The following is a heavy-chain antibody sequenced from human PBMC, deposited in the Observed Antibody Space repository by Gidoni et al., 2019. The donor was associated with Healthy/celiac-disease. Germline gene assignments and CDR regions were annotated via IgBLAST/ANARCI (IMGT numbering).Heavy chain of an antibody. V-gene: IGHV1-18*04. D-gene: IGHD3-22*01. CDR3: ARASGFGYRYYDSSDYTSYYFDY. CDR2: ISVNNGIT. CDR1: GYTFTNYG. Sequence: QLQLVQSGPEVKKPGASVKVSCKASGYTFTNYGISWVRQAPGQGLEWMGWISVNNGITNYAQKVQGRVTMTTDTSTSTAYMDLRSLRSDDTAVYYCARASGFGYRYYDSSDYTSYYFDYWGQGTLVTVSS. J-gene: IGHJ4*02.